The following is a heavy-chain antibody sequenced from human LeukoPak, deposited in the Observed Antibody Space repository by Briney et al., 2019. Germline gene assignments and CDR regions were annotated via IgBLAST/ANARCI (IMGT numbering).Heavy chain of an antibody. CDR1: GFTFSIYW. V-gene: IGHV3-7*03. CDR3: AKDATASPYFHWFDN. CDR2: IKEDGSEK. J-gene: IGHJ4*02. D-gene: IGHD3-9*01. Sequence: GGSLRLSCAASGFTFSIYWMSWVRQAPGKGLEWGANIKEDGSEKYYVDSVKGRFTISRDNAENSLYLQMNSLRAEDTAVYYCAKDATASPYFHWFDNWGQGTQVIVSS.